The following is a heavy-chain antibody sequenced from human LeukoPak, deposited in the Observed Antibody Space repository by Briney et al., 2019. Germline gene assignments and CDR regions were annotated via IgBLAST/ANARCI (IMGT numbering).Heavy chain of an antibody. J-gene: IGHJ4*02. Sequence: GGSLRLSCAASGFTFSSYAMSWVRQAPGKGLEWVSAISGSGVSTYYADSVKGRFTISRDNSKNTLYLQMNSLRAEDTAVYYCTKGVEGYCSGGSCYPFDYWGRGTLVTVSS. CDR3: TKGVEGYCSGGSCYPFDY. D-gene: IGHD2-15*01. V-gene: IGHV3-23*01. CDR2: ISGSGVST. CDR1: GFTFSSYA.